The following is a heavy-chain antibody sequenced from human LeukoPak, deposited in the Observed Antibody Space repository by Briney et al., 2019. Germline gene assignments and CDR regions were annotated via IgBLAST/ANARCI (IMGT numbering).Heavy chain of an antibody. V-gene: IGHV1-2*02. CDR1: GYTFTSYD. CDR2: MNPNSGGT. D-gene: IGHD3-16*01. Sequence: ASVKVSCKASGYTFTSYDIDWVRQATGQGLEWMGWMNPNSGGTNYAQKFQGRVTMTRDTSISTAYMELSRLRSDDTAVYYCARDRDDYVWSEVGYWGQGTLVTVSS. J-gene: IGHJ4*02. CDR3: ARDRDDYVWSEVGY.